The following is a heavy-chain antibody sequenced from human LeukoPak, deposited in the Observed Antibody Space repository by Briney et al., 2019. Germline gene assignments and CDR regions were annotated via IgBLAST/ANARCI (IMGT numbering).Heavy chain of an antibody. J-gene: IGHJ4*02. Sequence: PGGSLRLSCAASGFTFSNYSMNWVRQAPGKGLEWVSSISSSSSHVYYADSVKGRFTMSRDNAKNSLYLQMNSLRADDTAVYYCARVLEAASFDYWGQGSPVTVSS. CDR3: ARVLEAASFDY. D-gene: IGHD6-13*01. V-gene: IGHV3-21*01. CDR1: GFTFSNYS. CDR2: ISSSSSHV.